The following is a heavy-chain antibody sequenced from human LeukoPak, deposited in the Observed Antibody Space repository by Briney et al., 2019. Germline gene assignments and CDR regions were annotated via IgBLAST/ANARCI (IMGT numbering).Heavy chain of an antibody. CDR2: IINSGGST. V-gene: IGHV3-23*01. CDR3: AKDIYGDYGGLDY. D-gene: IGHD4-17*01. J-gene: IGHJ4*02. Sequence: QPGGSLRLSCAASGFSFSSNAMSWVRQAPGKGLEWVSAIINSGGSTYYADSVKGRFTISRDNSQNTLYLQMNSLSAEDTALYYCAKDIYGDYGGLDYWGQGTLVTVSS. CDR1: GFSFSSNA.